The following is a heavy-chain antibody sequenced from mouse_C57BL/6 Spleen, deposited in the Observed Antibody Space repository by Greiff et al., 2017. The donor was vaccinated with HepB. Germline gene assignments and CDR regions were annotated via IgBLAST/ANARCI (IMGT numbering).Heavy chain of an antibody. V-gene: IGHV2-9-1*01. D-gene: IGHD3-2*02. J-gene: IGHJ3*01. CDR3: ARNGDSSGYVSFFFAY. CDR1: GFSLTSYA. Sequence: LVESGPGLVAPSQSLSITCTVSGFSLTSYAISWVRQPPGKGLEWLGVIWTGGGTNYNSALKSRLSISKDNSKSQVFLKMNSLQTDDTARYYCARNGDSSGYVSFFFAYWGQGTLVTVSA. CDR2: IWTGGGT.